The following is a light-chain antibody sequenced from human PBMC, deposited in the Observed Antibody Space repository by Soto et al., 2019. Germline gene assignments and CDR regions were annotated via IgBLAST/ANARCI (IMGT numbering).Light chain of an antibody. CDR2: GAS. Sequence: EIVMTQSPATLSVSPGERATLSCRASQSVSSNLAWYQQKPGQAPRLLIYGASTRATGIPARFSDSGSGTEFTLTISSLQSEDFAVYYCQQYNNWLLLTFGGGTKVEIK. V-gene: IGKV3-15*01. CDR3: QQYNNWLLLT. CDR1: QSVSSN. J-gene: IGKJ4*01.